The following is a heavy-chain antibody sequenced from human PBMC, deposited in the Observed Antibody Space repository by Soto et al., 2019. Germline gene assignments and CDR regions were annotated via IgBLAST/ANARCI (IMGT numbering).Heavy chain of an antibody. J-gene: IGHJ4*02. Sequence: QVQQQESGPGLVKPSETLSLTCTVSGDSISSLYWSWIRQPPGKGLEWIGYIYYSGSINYNPSLKSRVTISVDPSKNQFSLRLSSVTAADTAVYYCAKSLWDTSGWKTDYWGQGTLVTVSS. D-gene: IGHD6-19*01. CDR3: AKSLWDTSGWKTDY. CDR1: GDSISSLY. V-gene: IGHV4-59*01. CDR2: IYYSGSI.